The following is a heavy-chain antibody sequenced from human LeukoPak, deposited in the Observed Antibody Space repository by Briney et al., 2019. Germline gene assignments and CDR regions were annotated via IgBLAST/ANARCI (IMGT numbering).Heavy chain of an antibody. CDR2: IYYSGST. CDR1: GGSISSYY. J-gene: IGHJ6*03. CDR3: ARVEEGYGSGRRENYYYYYMAV. Sequence: SETLSLTCTVSGGSISSYYWSWIRQPPGKGLEWIGYIYYSGSTNYTPSLKSRVTISVDTSKNQFSLKLSSVTAADTAVYYCARVEEGYGSGRRENYYYYYMAVWGKGTTVTISS. V-gene: IGHV4-59*01. D-gene: IGHD3-10*01.